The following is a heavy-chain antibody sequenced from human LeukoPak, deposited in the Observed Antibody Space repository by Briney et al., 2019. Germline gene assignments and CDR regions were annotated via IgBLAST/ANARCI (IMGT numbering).Heavy chain of an antibody. Sequence: SETLFLTCTVSGGSISSGDYYWSWIRQPPGKGLEWIGYIYYSGSTYYNPSLKSRVTISVDTSKNQFSLKLSSVTAADTAVYYCARGDYDFWSGYSPYYFDYWGQGTLVTVSS. J-gene: IGHJ4*02. D-gene: IGHD3-3*01. CDR2: IYYSGST. V-gene: IGHV4-30-4*01. CDR3: ARGDYDFWSGYSPYYFDY. CDR1: GGSISSGDYY.